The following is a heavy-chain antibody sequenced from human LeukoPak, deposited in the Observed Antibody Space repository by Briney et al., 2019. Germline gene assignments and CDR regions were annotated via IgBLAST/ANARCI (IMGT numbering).Heavy chain of an antibody. J-gene: IGHJ1*01. CDR2: ISSSGSTI. D-gene: IGHD3-22*01. CDR3: ARGYYYDSSGYYSPYFHH. CDR1: GFIFSSYW. V-gene: IGHV3-48*04. Sequence: GGSLRLSCAASGFIFSSYWMDWVRQTPGKGLEWVSYISSSGSTIYYADSVKGRFTISRDNAKNSLYLQMNSLRAEDTAVYYCARGYYYDSSGYYSPYFHHWGQGTLVTVSS.